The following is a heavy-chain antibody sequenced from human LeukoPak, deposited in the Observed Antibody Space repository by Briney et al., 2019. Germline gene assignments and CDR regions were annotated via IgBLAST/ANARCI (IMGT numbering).Heavy chain of an antibody. V-gene: IGHV4-59*01. CDR1: GGSISSYY. D-gene: IGHD1-26*01. CDR3: ARTSGSYFYCYGMDV. CDR2: IYYSGGT. Sequence: SETLSLTCTVSGGSISSYYWSWIRQPPGKGLEWIGYIYYSGGTNYNPSLKSRVTISVDTSKNQFSLKLSSVTAADTAVYYCARTSGSYFYCYGMDVWGQGTTVTVSS. J-gene: IGHJ6*02.